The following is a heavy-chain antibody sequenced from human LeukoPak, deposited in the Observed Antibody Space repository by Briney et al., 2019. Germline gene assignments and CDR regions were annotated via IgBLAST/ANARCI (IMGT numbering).Heavy chain of an antibody. Sequence: PSETLSLTCAVYGGTFSGYYWSWIRQPPGKGLEWIGEINHSGSTNYNPSLKSRVTISVDTSKNQFSLKLSSVTAADTAVYYCARGFEYYYYMDVWGKGTTVTVSS. J-gene: IGHJ6*03. V-gene: IGHV4-34*01. CDR2: INHSGST. CDR1: GGTFSGYY. CDR3: ARGFEYYYYMDV.